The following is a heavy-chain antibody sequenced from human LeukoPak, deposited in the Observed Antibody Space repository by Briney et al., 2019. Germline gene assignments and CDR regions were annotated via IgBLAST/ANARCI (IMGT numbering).Heavy chain of an antibody. V-gene: IGHV3-7*04. CDR1: GFPFSNYW. CDR3: ARERGPGFDP. CDR2: IKQDGSEI. Sequence: GGSLRLSCAASGFPFSNYWMSWVRQAPGKGLQWVANIKQDGSEIYYVDSVRGRFTISRDNANNSVYLQMNSLRVEDMALYYCARERGPGFDPWGQGTLVTVS. D-gene: IGHD3-16*01. J-gene: IGHJ5*02.